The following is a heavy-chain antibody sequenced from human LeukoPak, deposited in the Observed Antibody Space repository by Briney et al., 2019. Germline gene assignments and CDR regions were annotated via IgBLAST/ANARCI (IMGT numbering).Heavy chain of an antibody. V-gene: IGHV3-33*01. CDR3: ARDPYRHCSGGSCYYFDY. CDR1: GFTFSSYA. CDR2: IWYDGSNK. D-gene: IGHD2-15*01. J-gene: IGHJ4*02. Sequence: GRSLRLSCAASGFTFSSYAMHWVRQAPGKGLEWVAVIWYDGSNKYYADSVKGRFTISRDNSKNTLYLQMNSLRAEDTAVYYCARDPYRHCSGGSCYYFDYWGQGTLVTVSS.